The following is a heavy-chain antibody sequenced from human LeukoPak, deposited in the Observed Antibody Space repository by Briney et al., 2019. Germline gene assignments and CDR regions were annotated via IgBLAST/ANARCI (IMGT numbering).Heavy chain of an antibody. D-gene: IGHD3-22*01. CDR1: GFTFTNYA. J-gene: IGHJ3*01. CDR3: ARRPRDTSGYYLGAFHG. CDR2: IGASGADT. Sequence: PGGSLRLSCAASGFTFTNYAMTWVRQAPGKGLEWVSVIGASGADTYYSDSVKGRFTVSRDNSQNTLFLRMSSLRAEDTAVYFCARRPRDTSGYYLGAFHGWGQGTTVTVSS. V-gene: IGHV3-23*01.